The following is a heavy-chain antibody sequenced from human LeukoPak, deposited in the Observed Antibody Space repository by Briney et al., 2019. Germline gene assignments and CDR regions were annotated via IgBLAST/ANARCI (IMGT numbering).Heavy chain of an antibody. CDR1: GFTFSNYA. V-gene: IGHV3-23*01. Sequence: GGSLILSCAASGFTFSNYAMSRVRQAPGKGLEWVSGISGSGGSTYYADSVKGRFTISRDNSKNTLYLEMNSLRAKDTAVYYCAKGRITMVRGVTGWGQGTLVTVSS. CDR2: ISGSGGST. CDR3: AKGRITMVRGVTG. D-gene: IGHD3-10*01. J-gene: IGHJ4*02.